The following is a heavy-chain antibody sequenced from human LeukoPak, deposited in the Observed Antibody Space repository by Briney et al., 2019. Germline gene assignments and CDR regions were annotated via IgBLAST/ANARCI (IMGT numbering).Heavy chain of an antibody. CDR1: GFTFSSYG. CDR2: IWYDGSNK. V-gene: IGHV3-33*06. Sequence: GGSLRHSCAASGFTFSSYGMHWVRQAPGKGLEWVAVIWYDGSNKYYTDSVKGRFTISRDNSKNTLYLQMNSLRAEDTAVYYCGKDRAATPGYFDYWGQGTLVTVSS. D-gene: IGHD2-15*01. CDR3: GKDRAATPGYFDY. J-gene: IGHJ4*02.